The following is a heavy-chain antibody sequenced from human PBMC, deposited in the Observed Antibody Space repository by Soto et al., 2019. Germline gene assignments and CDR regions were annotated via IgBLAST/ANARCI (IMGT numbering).Heavy chain of an antibody. CDR2: LSRSGGAT. Sequence: SLSLSCTASGFNTRFYSMSWVRQTPGKGLEWVAALSRSGGATYYADSVRGRFTISRDASKDTLFLQMSNLRAEDTALYYCSKGQMSTIRNSFDPCGQRTLVPVCS. V-gene: IGHV3-23*01. D-gene: IGHD1-7*01. CDR3: SKGQMSTIRNSFDP. J-gene: IGHJ5*02. CDR1: GFNTRFYS.